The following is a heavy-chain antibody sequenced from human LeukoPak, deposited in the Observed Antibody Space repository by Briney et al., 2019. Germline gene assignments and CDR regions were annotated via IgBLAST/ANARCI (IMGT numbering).Heavy chain of an antibody. CDR2: TRDKARGYTT. D-gene: IGHD3-22*01. CDR3: AGDGAEGDNSAFDM. CDR1: GVTLSDHH. V-gene: IGHV3-72*01. Sequence: GGSLRLSCAASGVTLSDHHMDWVRQAPGKGLEWVGRTRDKARGYTTEYAASVKGRFTISRDDSKTLVYLQMNSLRTEDTAVYFCAGDGAEGDNSAFDMWGQGTVVTVSS. J-gene: IGHJ3*02.